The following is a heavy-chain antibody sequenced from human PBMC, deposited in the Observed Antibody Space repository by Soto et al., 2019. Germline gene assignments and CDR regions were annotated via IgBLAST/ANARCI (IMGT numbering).Heavy chain of an antibody. Sequence: GGSLRLSCVASGFTFSGDGMVWVRQAPGKGLEWVITISPDGRNEHYADSVKGRFTVSRDNSKNTLYLQMDSLRDEDTAVYYCTRGGTPYFDYWGQRTLVTVSS. D-gene: IGHD1-1*01. CDR3: TRGGTPYFDY. V-gene: IGHV3-30*03. CDR2: ISPDGRNE. J-gene: IGHJ4*02. CDR1: GFTFSGDG.